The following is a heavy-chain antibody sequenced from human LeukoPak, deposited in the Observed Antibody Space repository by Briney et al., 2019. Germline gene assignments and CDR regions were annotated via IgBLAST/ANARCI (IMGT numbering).Heavy chain of an antibody. CDR3: ASCYYDSSGYPLNWFDP. J-gene: IGHJ5*02. D-gene: IGHD3-22*01. CDR1: GGSFSGYY. V-gene: IGHV4-34*01. CDR2: INHSGST. Sequence: SETLSLTCAVYGGSFSGYYWSWIRQPPGKGLEWIGEINHSGSTNYNPSLKSRVTISVDTSKNQFSLKLSSVTAADTAVYYCASCYYDSSGYPLNWFDPWGQGTLVTVSS.